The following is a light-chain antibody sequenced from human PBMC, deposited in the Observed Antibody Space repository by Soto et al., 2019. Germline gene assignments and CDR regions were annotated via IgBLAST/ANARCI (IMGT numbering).Light chain of an antibody. Sequence: DIVMTQSPLSLPVTPGEPASISCRSSQSLLYGAGYMYVDWYLQKPGQPPHLLIFLGSNRASGVPDRFSGSVSGTDFTRKISRVETEDVGIYYCMQTLQTPYTFGQGTKLEIK. CDR2: LGS. V-gene: IGKV2-28*01. CDR1: QSLLYGAGYMY. J-gene: IGKJ2*01. CDR3: MQTLQTPYT.